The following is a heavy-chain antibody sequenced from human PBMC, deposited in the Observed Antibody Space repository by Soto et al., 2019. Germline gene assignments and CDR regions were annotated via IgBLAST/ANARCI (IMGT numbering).Heavy chain of an antibody. Sequence: TSETLSLTCTVSGGPINRNYWSWIRQPPGKGLEWIGYIHYSGTTNYNPSLKSRVTISVDTSKSQFSLELNSVTAADTAVYYCARHHYDILTGYSTPFDYWGQGALVTVSS. D-gene: IGHD3-9*01. V-gene: IGHV4-59*08. J-gene: IGHJ4*02. CDR3: ARHHYDILTGYSTPFDY. CDR1: GGPINRNY. CDR2: IHYSGTT.